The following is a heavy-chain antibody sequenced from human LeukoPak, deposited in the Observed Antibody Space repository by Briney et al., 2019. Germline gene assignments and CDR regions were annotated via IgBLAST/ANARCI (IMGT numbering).Heavy chain of an antibody. J-gene: IGHJ4*02. CDR3: SWYLFDY. D-gene: IGHD6-13*01. CDR2: ISYDGSNK. CDR1: GFTFSSYG. Sequence: GGSLRLSCAASGFTFSSYGMHWVRQAPGKGLEWVAVISYDGSNKYYADSVKGRFTISRDNPKNTLYLQMNSLRAEDTAVYYCSWYLFDYWGQGTLVTVSS. V-gene: IGHV3-30*03.